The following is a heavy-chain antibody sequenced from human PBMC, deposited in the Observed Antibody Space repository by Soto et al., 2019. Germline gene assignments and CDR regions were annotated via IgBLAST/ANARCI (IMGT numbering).Heavy chain of an antibody. CDR3: ARGVYDFWSGSNDWFDP. Sequence: GASVKVSCKASGYTFTGYYMHWVRQAPGQGLEWMGWINPNSGGTNYAQKFQGWVTMTRDTSISTAYMELSRLRSGDTAVYYCARGVYDFWSGSNDWFDPWGQGTLVTVSS. CDR2: INPNSGGT. V-gene: IGHV1-2*04. D-gene: IGHD3-3*01. J-gene: IGHJ5*02. CDR1: GYTFTGYY.